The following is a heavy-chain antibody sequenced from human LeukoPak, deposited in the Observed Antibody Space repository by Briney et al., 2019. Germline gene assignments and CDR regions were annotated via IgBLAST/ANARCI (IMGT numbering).Heavy chain of an antibody. CDR3: AQNRGFSLGDN. CDR1: GGSISSSSYY. CDR2: IYYSGST. J-gene: IGHJ4*02. Sequence: EASETLSLTCTVSGGSISSSSYYWGWIRQPPGKGLEWIGSIYYSGSTYYNPSLKSRVTISVDTSKNQFSLKLTSVTAADTAVYYCAQNRGFSLGDNWGQGTLVIVS. V-gene: IGHV4-39*07. D-gene: IGHD5-12*01.